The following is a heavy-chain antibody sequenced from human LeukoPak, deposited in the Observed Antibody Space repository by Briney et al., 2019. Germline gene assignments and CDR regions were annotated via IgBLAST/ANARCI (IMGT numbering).Heavy chain of an antibody. V-gene: IGHV3-20*01. D-gene: IGHD3-10*01. Sequence: GGSLRLSCAASGFTFDDYGMSWVRQAPGKGLEWVSGINWNGGSTGYADPVKGRFTISRDNAKNSLYLQMNSLRAEDTALYHCARDGYYGSGSYYDWFDPWGQGTLVTVSS. CDR1: GFTFDDYG. J-gene: IGHJ5*02. CDR3: ARDGYYGSGSYYDWFDP. CDR2: INWNGGST.